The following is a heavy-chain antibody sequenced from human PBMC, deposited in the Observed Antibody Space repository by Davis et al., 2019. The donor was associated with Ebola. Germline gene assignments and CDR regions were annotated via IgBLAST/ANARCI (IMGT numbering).Heavy chain of an antibody. D-gene: IGHD3-22*01. V-gene: IGHV3-15*01. CDR3: TTIPSITMIDKGGHAFDP. Sequence: GESLKISCAASGFTFSSYGMHWVRQAPGKGLEWVGRIKSKTDGGTTDYAAPVKGRFTISRDDSKNTLYLQMNSLKTEDTAVYYCTTIPSITMIDKGGHAFDPWGQGTLVTVSS. J-gene: IGHJ5*02. CDR2: IKSKTDGGTT. CDR1: GFTFSSYG.